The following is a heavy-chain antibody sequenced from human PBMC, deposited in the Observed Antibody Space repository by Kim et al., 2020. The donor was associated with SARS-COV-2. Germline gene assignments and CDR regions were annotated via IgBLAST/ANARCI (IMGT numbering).Heavy chain of an antibody. CDR1: GGSFSGYY. CDR3: ARNRGAFDI. V-gene: IGHV4-34*01. J-gene: IGHJ3*02. CDR2: INHSGST. D-gene: IGHD3-10*01. Sequence: SETLSLTCAVYGGSFSGYYWSWIRQPPGKGLEWIGEINHSGSTNYNPSLKSRVTISVDTSKNQFSLKLSSVTAADTAVYYCARNRGAFDIWGQGTMVTVSS.